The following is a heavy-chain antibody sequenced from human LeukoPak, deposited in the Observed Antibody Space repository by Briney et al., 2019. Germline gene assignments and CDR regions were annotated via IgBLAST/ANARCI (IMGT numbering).Heavy chain of an antibody. J-gene: IGHJ5*02. D-gene: IGHD6-6*01. Sequence: SETLSLTCAVYGGSFSGYYWSWIRQPPGKGLEWIGEINHSGSTNYNPSLKSRVTISVDTSKNQFPLKLSSVTAADTAVYYCARGSSEGWFDPWGQGTLVTVSS. V-gene: IGHV4-34*01. CDR2: INHSGST. CDR1: GGSFSGYY. CDR3: ARGSSEGWFDP.